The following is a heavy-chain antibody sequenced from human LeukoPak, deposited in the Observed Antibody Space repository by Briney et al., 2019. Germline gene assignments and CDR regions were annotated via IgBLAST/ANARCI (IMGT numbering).Heavy chain of an antibody. J-gene: IGHJ4*02. CDR1: GFTFSSYD. CDR3: TRATAGFDY. CDR2: IGTAGAT. V-gene: IGHV3-13*01. Sequence: GGSLRLSCAASGFTFSSYDMHWVRQTTGKGLEWVSGIGTAGATFYPGSVKGRFTISRENAKNSLYLQMNNLRVGDTAVYYCTRATAGFDYWGQGTLVTVSS.